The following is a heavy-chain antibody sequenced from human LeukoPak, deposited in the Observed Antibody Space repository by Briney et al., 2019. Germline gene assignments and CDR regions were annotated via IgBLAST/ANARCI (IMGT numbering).Heavy chain of an antibody. V-gene: IGHV3-9*01. J-gene: IGHJ4*02. D-gene: IGHD5-12*01. CDR1: GFTFDDYA. Sequence: QPGRSLRLSCAASGFTFDDYAMHWVRQAPGKGLEWVSGITWKSGTIAYADSVKGRFIISRDNAKNSLYLPMNSLRNEDTALYYCARDSQLRGDDYGYFDYWGQGTLVTVSS. CDR2: ITWKSGTI. CDR3: ARDSQLRGDDYGYFDY.